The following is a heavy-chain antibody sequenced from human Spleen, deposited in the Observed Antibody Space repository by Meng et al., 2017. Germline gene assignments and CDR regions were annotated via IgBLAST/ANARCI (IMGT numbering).Heavy chain of an antibody. J-gene: IGHJ6*02. CDR1: GDSISSYY. CDR3: AREGTGFYGDLYYYGMDV. CDR2: IHFSGST. D-gene: IGHD4-17*01. Sequence: GSLRLSCTVSGDSISSYYWSWIRQPAEKGLEWIGRIHFSGSTNYNPSLSSRVTMSVDTSKNEFSLKLSSVTAADTAVYYCAREGTGFYGDLYYYGMDVWGQGTTVTVSS. V-gene: IGHV4-4*07.